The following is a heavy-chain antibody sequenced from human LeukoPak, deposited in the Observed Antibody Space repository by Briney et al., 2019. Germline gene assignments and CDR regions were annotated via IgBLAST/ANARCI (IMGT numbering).Heavy chain of an antibody. D-gene: IGHD3-10*01. J-gene: IGHJ5*02. Sequence: SETLSLTCTVSGDSISSSSSYWGWIRQPPGEGLEWIGSIYYSGSTYYNTSLKSRVTISVDTSKNQFSLKLSSVTAADTAVYYCARGRPDGSGSYYKFDPWGQGTLVTVSS. V-gene: IGHV4-39*01. CDR1: GDSISSSSSY. CDR2: IYYSGST. CDR3: ARGRPDGSGSYYKFDP.